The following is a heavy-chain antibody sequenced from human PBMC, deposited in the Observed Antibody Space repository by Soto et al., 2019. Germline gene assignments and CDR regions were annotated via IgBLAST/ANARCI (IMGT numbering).Heavy chain of an antibody. V-gene: IGHV3-33*01. Sequence: GGSLRLSCAASGFTFRSYGFHWVRQAPGKGLEWVAVLWSDGSNKAYADSVKGRFTISRDESRNTVYLQMNSLRVEDTAVYYCARDLSTGSIDYGGQGTLVTSPQ. CDR3: ARDLSTGSIDY. J-gene: IGHJ4*02. D-gene: IGHD3-9*01. CDR1: GFTFRSYG. CDR2: LWSDGSNK.